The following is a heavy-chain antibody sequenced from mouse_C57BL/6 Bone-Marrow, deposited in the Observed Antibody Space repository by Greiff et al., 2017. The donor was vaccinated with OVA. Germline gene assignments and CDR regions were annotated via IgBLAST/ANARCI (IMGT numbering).Heavy chain of an antibody. V-gene: IGHV1-69*01. Sequence: QVQLQQPGPELVMPGASVKLSCKASGYTFTSYWMHWVKQRPGQGLEWIGEIDPSDSDTNYNQKFKGKSTLTVDKSSSTAYIQLSSLTSEDSAVYYCARGNYWDQGTALTVTS. CDR2: IDPSDSDT. J-gene: IGHJ2*01. CDR1: GYTFTSYW. CDR3: ARGNY.